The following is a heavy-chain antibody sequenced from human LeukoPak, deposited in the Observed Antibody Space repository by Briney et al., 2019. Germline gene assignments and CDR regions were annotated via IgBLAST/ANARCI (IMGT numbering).Heavy chain of an antibody. J-gene: IGHJ3*01. CDR3: ARPGVGGGRYGAFDV. V-gene: IGHV4-59*08. CDR1: GGSISRYY. CDR2: IYYSGST. D-gene: IGHD5-18*01. Sequence: SETLSLTCTVSGGSISRYYWSWIRQPPGKGLEWIGYIYYSGSTNYNPSLKSRVSISVDTSKNQFSLKLSSVTAADTAVYYCARPGVGGGRYGAFDVWGQGTMVTVSS.